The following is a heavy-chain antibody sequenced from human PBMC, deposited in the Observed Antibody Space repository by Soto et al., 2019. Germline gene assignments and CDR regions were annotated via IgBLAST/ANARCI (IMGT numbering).Heavy chain of an antibody. D-gene: IGHD6-19*01. J-gene: IGHJ3*02. CDR2: ISGSGGGT. V-gene: IGHV3-23*01. CDR1: GFTFSSYA. Sequence: GGSLRLSCAASGFTFSSYAMSWVRQAPGKGLEWVSVISGSGGGTYYADSIKGRFTISRDNSKNTLYLQMNSLRAEDTAVYYCAKERTGSGWLDAFDIWGQGTMVTVSS. CDR3: AKERTGSGWLDAFDI.